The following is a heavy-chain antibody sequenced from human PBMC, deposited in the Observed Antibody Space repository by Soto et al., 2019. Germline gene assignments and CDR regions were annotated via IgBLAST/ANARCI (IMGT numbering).Heavy chain of an antibody. CDR3: ARGIKYGDYSRGFDP. V-gene: IGHV1-2*02. D-gene: IGHD4-17*01. CDR2: ISAYSGNT. Sequence: ASVKVSCKASGYTFTGYYIHWVRQAPGQGLEWMGWISAYSGNTNYEKKFQGRVTMTRDTSTSTAYMELSSLQSEDTAVYYCARGIKYGDYSRGFDPWGPGTLVTGSS. CDR1: GYTFTGYY. J-gene: IGHJ5*02.